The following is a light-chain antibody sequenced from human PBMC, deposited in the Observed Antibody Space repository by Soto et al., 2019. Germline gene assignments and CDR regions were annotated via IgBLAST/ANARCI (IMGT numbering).Light chain of an antibody. CDR1: QSVSSNY. V-gene: IGKV3-20*01. CDR2: GAS. Sequence: EIVLTQSPGTLSLSPGERATLSCRASQSVSSNYLAWYQQKPGQAPRLLIYGASGRATGIPDRFSGSGSGTDFTLTISRLEPEDFAVYYCQQYGSSPTTFGQGTKVDIK. J-gene: IGKJ1*01. CDR3: QQYGSSPTT.